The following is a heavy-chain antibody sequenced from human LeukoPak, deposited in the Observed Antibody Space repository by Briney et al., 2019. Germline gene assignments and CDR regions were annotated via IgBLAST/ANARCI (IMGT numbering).Heavy chain of an antibody. Sequence: ASVKVSCKVSGYTLTELSMHWVRQAPGKGLEWMGGFDPEDGETIYAQKFQGRVTMTEDTSTDTAYMELSSLRSEDTAVYYCATDLGGSSPLGYWGQGTLVTVSS. CDR2: FDPEDGET. D-gene: IGHD6-6*01. V-gene: IGHV1-24*01. CDR1: GYTLTELS. CDR3: ATDLGGSSPLGY. J-gene: IGHJ4*02.